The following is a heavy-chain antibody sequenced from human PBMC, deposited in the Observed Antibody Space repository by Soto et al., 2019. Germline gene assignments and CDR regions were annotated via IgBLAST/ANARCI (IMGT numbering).Heavy chain of an antibody. D-gene: IGHD3-10*01. Sequence: QVQLVQSGAEVKKPGSSVKVSCKASGGTFSSYTISWVRQAPGQGLEWMGRIIPILGIANYAQKIQGRVTITADKSTSTAYMELGSVRSEDTAVYYCARETGSGYFGYWGQGTLVTVSS. CDR3: ARETGSGYFGY. J-gene: IGHJ4*02. CDR2: IIPILGIA. CDR1: GGTFSSYT. V-gene: IGHV1-69*08.